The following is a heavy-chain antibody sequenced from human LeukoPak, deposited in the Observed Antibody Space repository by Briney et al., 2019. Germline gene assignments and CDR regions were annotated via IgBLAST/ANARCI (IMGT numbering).Heavy chain of an antibody. Sequence: ASVKVSCKASGYTFTSYGISWVRQAPGQGLEWMGWISAYNGNTNYAQKLQGRVTMTTDTSTSTAYMELRSLRSEDTAVYYCATGRGGSGYYYGWFDPWGQGTLVTASS. CDR2: ISAYNGNT. V-gene: IGHV1-18*01. CDR3: ATGRGGSGYYYGWFDP. D-gene: IGHD3-22*01. CDR1: GYTFTSYG. J-gene: IGHJ5*02.